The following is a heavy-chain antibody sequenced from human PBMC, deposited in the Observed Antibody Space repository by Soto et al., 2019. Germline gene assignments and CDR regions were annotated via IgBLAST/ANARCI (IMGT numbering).Heavy chain of an antibody. CDR1: GFTVSSNY. CDR3: ARDWLIGSSSGGYFQH. J-gene: IGHJ1*01. CDR2: IYSGGST. V-gene: IGHV3-66*01. D-gene: IGHD6-6*01. Sequence: GGSLRLSCAASGFTVSSNYMSWVRQAPGKGLEWVSVIYSGGSTYYADSVKGRFTISRDNSKNTLYLQMNSLRAEDTAVYYCARDWLIGSSSGGYFQHWGQGTLVTVSS.